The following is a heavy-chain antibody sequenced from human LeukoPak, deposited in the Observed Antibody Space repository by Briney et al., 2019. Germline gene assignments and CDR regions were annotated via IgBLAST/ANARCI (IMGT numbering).Heavy chain of an antibody. J-gene: IGHJ4*02. V-gene: IGHV4-39*01. CDR1: GGSISSSSYY. CDR2: IYYSGST. D-gene: IGHD3-22*01. Sequence: PETLSLTCTVSGGSISSSSYYWGWIRQPPGKGLEWIGSIYYSGSTYYNPSLKSRVTISVDTSKNQFSLKLSSVTAADTAVYYCARGYYDSSGYYYVTDYFDYWGQGTLVTVSS. CDR3: ARGYYDSSGYYYVTDYFDY.